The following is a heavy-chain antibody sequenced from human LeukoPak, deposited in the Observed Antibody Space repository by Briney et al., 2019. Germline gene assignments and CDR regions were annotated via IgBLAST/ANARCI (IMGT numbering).Heavy chain of an antibody. V-gene: IGHV3-23*01. Sequence: GGCLRLSCAASGFTFSSYAMSWVRQAPGKGLEWVSAISGRGGSTYYADSVKGRFTISRDNSKNTLYLQMNSLRAEDTAVYYCAKDIRATMTGSDAFDIWGQGTMVTVSS. CDR1: GFTFSSYA. CDR2: ISGRGGST. CDR3: AKDIRATMTGSDAFDI. J-gene: IGHJ3*02. D-gene: IGHD3-9*01.